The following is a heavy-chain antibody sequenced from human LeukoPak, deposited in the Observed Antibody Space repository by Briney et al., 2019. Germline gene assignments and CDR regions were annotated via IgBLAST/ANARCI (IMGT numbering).Heavy chain of an antibody. J-gene: IGHJ4*02. CDR2: INHSGST. CDR3: ARGPAAAGTVDGGDY. V-gene: IGHV4-34*01. CDR1: GGSFSGYY. Sequence: SETLSLTCAVYGGSFSGYYWSWIRQPPGKGLEWIGEINHSGSTNYNPSLKSRVTISVDTSKNQFSLKLSSVTAADTAVYYCARGPAAAGTVDGGDYWGQGTLVTVSS. D-gene: IGHD6-13*01.